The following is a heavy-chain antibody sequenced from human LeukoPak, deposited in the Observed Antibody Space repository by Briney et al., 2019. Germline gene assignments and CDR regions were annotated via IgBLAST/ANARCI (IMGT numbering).Heavy chain of an antibody. D-gene: IGHD7-27*01. Sequence: ASVKVSCKASGYTFTNYTINWVRQATGQGPEWMGWMSPKSGNTGYAQKFQGRVTMTRDTSINTAYMELSGLISEDTAVYYCTRGPPNWGYDFWGQGTLVTVSS. CDR1: GYTFTNYT. V-gene: IGHV1-8*02. CDR2: MSPKSGNT. CDR3: TRGPPNWGYDF. J-gene: IGHJ4*02.